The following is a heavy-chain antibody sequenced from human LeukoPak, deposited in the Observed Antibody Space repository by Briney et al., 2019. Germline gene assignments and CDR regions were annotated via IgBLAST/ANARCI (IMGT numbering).Heavy chain of an antibody. CDR3: ARGRWPKYYYYMDV. V-gene: IGHV4-34*01. D-gene: IGHD4-23*01. CDR1: GGSFSGYY. J-gene: IGHJ6*03. CDR2: INHSGST. Sequence: SETLSLTCAVYGGSFSGYYWSWIRQPPGKGLEWIGEINHSGSTNYNPSLKSRVTISVDTSNNQFSLKLSSVTAADTAVYYCARGRWPKYYYYMDVWGKGTTVTVSS.